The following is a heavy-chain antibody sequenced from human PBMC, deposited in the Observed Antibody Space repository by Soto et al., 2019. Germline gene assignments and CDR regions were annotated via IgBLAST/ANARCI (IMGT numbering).Heavy chain of an antibody. D-gene: IGHD6-19*01. CDR1: GFTFSSYA. V-gene: IGHV3-30-3*01. J-gene: IGHJ4*02. Sequence: GGSLRLSCAASGFTFSSYAMHWVRQAPGKGLEWVAVISYDGSNKYYADSVKGRFTISRDNSKNTLYLQMNSLRAEDTAVYYCARWVGSGWFFDYWGQGTLVTVSS. CDR2: ISYDGSNK. CDR3: ARWVGSGWFFDY.